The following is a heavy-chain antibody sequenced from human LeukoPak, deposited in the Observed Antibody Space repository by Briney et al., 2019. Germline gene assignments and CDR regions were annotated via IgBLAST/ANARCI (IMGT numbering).Heavy chain of an antibody. V-gene: IGHV1-2*02. CDR3: ARDSPVVPAAIVSFDY. CDR1: GYTFTGYY. J-gene: IGHJ4*02. CDR2: INPNSGGT. D-gene: IGHD2-2*01. Sequence: ASVKVSCKASGYTFTGYYMDWVRQAPGQGLEWMGWINPNSGGTNYAQKFQGRVTMTRDTSISTAYMELSRLRSDDTAVYYCARDSPVVPAAIVSFDYWGQGTLVTVSS.